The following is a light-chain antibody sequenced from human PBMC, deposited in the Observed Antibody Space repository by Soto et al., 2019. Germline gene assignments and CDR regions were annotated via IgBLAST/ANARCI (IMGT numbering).Light chain of an antibody. CDR2: DVT. CDR3: CSYEGRFF. J-gene: IGLJ1*01. V-gene: IGLV2-11*01. Sequence: QSDLTQPRSVSGSPGQSVTISCTGTSSDVGVSRSVSWYQQHPGKAPKLIISDVTKRPSGVPYRFSGSKSGNTASLTISGLQSYDEADYSCCSYEGRFFFGTGTKVTVL. CDR1: SSDVGVSRS.